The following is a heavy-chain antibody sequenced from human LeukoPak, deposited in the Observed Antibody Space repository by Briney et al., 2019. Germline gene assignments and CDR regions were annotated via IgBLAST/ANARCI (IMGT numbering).Heavy chain of an antibody. CDR2: IYYSGST. Sequence: SETLSLTCTVSGGSISCYYWSWIRQPPGKGLEWIGYIYYSGSTNYNPSLKSRVTISVDTSKNQFSLKLSSVTAADTAVYYCARSLPGYLDYWGQGTLVTVSS. CDR3: ARSLPGYLDY. J-gene: IGHJ4*02. CDR1: GGSISCYY. V-gene: IGHV4-59*01. D-gene: IGHD6-13*01.